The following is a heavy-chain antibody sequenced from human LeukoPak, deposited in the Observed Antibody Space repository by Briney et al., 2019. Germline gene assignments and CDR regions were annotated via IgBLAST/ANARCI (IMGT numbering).Heavy chain of an antibody. D-gene: IGHD6-13*01. V-gene: IGHV4-59*01. CDR3: ARGGAAAGNY. J-gene: IGHJ4*02. Sequence: SETLSLTCTVSGGSISTYYWNWIRQPPGKGLEWIGYIYHSGSTNYNPSLQSRVTISVDTSKNQFSLNLNSVTAADTAVYYCARGGAAAGNYWGQGTLVTVSS. CDR1: GGSISTYY. CDR2: IYHSGST.